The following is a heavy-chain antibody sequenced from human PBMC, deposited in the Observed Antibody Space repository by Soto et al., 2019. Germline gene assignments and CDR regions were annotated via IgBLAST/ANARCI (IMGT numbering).Heavy chain of an antibody. Sequence: QVQLVQSGAEVKKPGASVTVSCKVSGYTLTELSLHWVRQAPGKGLEWMGGFDPADGETIYAQKFQGRVTMTEDTSTDTAYMELSSLRSEDTAVYYCATDMVRGVSPTLFDYWGQGTLVTVSS. CDR1: GYTLTELS. D-gene: IGHD3-10*01. CDR2: FDPADGET. V-gene: IGHV1-24*01. J-gene: IGHJ4*02. CDR3: ATDMVRGVSPTLFDY.